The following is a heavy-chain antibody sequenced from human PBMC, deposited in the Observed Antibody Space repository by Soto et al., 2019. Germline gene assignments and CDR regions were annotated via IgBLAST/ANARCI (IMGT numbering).Heavy chain of an antibody. V-gene: IGHV4-59*01. CDR1: GGSISSYY. CDR3: AREGPRDAFDI. Sequence: PPETLSLACTVSGGSISSYYWIWIRQPPGKGLEWIGYIYYSGSTNYNPSLKSRVTISVDTSKNQFSLKLSSVTAADTAVYYCAREGPRDAFDIWGQGTMVTVSS. CDR2: IYYSGST. J-gene: IGHJ3*02.